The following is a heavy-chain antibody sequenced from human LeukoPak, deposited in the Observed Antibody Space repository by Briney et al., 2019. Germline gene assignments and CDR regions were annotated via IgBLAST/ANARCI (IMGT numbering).Heavy chain of an antibody. J-gene: IGHJ4*02. CDR1: GFTFSSYW. Sequence: PGGSLRLSCAASGFTFSSYWMHWVRQAPGKGLVWVSRINTDGSSTSYADSVKGRFTISRDNAKNTLYLQMNSLRDEDTAVYFCAAEYCGGGFCYTRHSGHDYWGQGTLVTVSS. D-gene: IGHD2-15*01. CDR3: AAEYCGGGFCYTRHSGHDY. V-gene: IGHV3-74*01. CDR2: INTDGSST.